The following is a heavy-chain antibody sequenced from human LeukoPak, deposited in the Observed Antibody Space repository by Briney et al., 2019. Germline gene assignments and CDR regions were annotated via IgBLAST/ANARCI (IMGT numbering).Heavy chain of an antibody. D-gene: IGHD6-6*01. V-gene: IGHV3-48*01. J-gene: IGHJ4*02. CDR2: ISSSSSTI. Sequence: LPGGSLRLSCAASGFTFSSYSMSWVRQAPGKGLEWVSYISSSSSTIYYADSVKGRFTISRDNAKNSLYLQMNSLRAEDTVVYYCARGSEVAARVGDYWGQGILVTVSS. CDR1: GFTFSSYS. CDR3: ARGSEVAARVGDY.